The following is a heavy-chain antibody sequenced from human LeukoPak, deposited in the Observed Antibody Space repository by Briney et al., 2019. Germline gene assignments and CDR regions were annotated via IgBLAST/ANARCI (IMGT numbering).Heavy chain of an antibody. CDR3: AKHSGYDYFLVDH. CDR1: GFTFSSYS. Sequence: GGSLRLSCAASGFTFSSYSMNWVRQAPGKGLEWVSAISGGGSTYYADSVKGRFTISRDNSKNTLYLQMNSLRAEDTAVYYCAKHSGYDYFLVDHWGQGTLVTVSS. D-gene: IGHD5-12*01. J-gene: IGHJ4*02. CDR2: ISGGGST. V-gene: IGHV3-23*01.